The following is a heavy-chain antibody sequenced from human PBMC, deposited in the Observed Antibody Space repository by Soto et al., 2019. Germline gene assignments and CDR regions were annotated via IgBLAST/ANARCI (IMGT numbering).Heavy chain of an antibody. J-gene: IGHJ4*02. CDR3: ARVGFYCSGGSCYTAFFDY. Sequence: QVQLQESGPGLVKPSETLSLTRTVSGGSVSSGSYYWSWIRQPPGKGLEWIGYIYYSGSTNYNPSLKSRVTISVDTSKNQFSLKLSSVTAADTAVYYCARVGFYCSGGSCYTAFFDYWGQGTLVTVSS. CDR2: IYYSGST. D-gene: IGHD2-15*01. V-gene: IGHV4-61*01. CDR1: GGSVSSGSYY.